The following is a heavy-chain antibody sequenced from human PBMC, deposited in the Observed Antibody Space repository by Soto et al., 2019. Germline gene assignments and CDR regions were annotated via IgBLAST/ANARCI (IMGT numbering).Heavy chain of an antibody. J-gene: IGHJ6*04. D-gene: IGHD3-16*01. CDR3: ARVCEFGPLLCD. CDR1: GGSISSYY. CDR2: IYYSGST. Sequence: SETLSLTCTVSGGSISSYYWSWIRQPPGKGLEWIGYIYYSGSTNYNPSLKSRVTISVDTSKNQFSLKLSSVTAADTAVYYCARVCEFGPLLCDWGKGTTVTVSS. V-gene: IGHV4-59*01.